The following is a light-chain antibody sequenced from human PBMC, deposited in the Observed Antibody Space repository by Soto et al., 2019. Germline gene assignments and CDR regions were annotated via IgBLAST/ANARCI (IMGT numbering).Light chain of an antibody. V-gene: IGKV1-39*01. J-gene: IGKJ5*01. CDR3: QQSYTALSIT. CDR2: AAS. CDR1: ESINRH. Sequence: DIQMTQSPSSLSASVGDRVTITCRASESINRHLNWYQQQPGKAPKLLIYAASSSQNCVPSRFRGGGSGTDFTLIITNLQPEDFATYYCQQSYTALSITFGQGTRLEIK.